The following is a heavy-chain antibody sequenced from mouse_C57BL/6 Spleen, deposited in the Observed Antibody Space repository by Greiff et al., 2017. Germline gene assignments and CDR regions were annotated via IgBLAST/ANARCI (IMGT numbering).Heavy chain of an antibody. Sequence: QVQLQQPGAELVKPGASVKLSCKASGYTFTSYWITWVKQRPGQGLEWIGDIYPGSGSTNYNEKFKSKATLTVDTSSSTAYMQLSSLTSEDSAVYYGARDYGSSWNFDYWGQGTTLTVSS. CDR3: ARDYGSSWNFDY. CDR1: GYTFTSYW. D-gene: IGHD1-1*01. V-gene: IGHV1-55*01. J-gene: IGHJ2*01. CDR2: IYPGSGST.